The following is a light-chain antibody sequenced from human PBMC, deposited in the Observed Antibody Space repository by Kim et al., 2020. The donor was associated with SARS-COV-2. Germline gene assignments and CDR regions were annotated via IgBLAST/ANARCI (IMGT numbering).Light chain of an antibody. CDR1: QSVTSSY. Sequence: EIVLTQSPGTLSLSPGERATLSCRASQSVTSSYLAWYQQKPGQAPRLLINGASRRATGIPDRFSGSGSGTDFTLTISRLEPEDFAVYYCQQYGSSPQTFGQGTKVDIK. CDR2: GAS. V-gene: IGKV3-20*01. J-gene: IGKJ1*01. CDR3: QQYGSSPQT.